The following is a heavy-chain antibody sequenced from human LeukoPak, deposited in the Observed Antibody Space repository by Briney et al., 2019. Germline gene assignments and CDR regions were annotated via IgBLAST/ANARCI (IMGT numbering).Heavy chain of an antibody. CDR2: TDKDGSVT. V-gene: IGHV3-7*01. J-gene: IGHJ3*01. CDR1: GFTLSSFW. Sequence: GGSLRLSCAASGFTLSSFWMSWVRQAPGKGLEWVADTDKDGSVTKCADSVKGRFTVSGDNAKNSLFPQMNSLRAEDTAMYYCARDRGWFYFDLWGQGTMVIVSS. D-gene: IGHD2-15*01. CDR3: ARDRGWFYFDL.